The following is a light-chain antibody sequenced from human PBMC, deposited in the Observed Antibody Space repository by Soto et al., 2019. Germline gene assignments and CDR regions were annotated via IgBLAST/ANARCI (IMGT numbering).Light chain of an antibody. V-gene: IGKV3-20*01. CDR2: GAS. CDR1: QSVGTR. CDR3: QQYGSSPLT. J-gene: IGKJ4*01. Sequence: EILLTQSPDTLSLSPVERATLSCMAAQSVGTRLAWYQHKTGQAPRLLISGASSRATGIPDRFSGSGSGTDFTLTISRLEPEDFAVYYCQQYGSSPLTFGGGTKVDIK.